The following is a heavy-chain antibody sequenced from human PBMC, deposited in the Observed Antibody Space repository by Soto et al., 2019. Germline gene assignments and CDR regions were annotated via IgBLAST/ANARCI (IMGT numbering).Heavy chain of an antibody. CDR2: ISSSGASI. D-gene: IGHD6-13*01. Sequence: LRLSCAASGFTFSDYYMSWIRQAPGKGLEWVSYISSSGASIYYADSVKGRFTISRDNAENSLSLQMNSLRAEDTAVYYCVRGGWSSSGGIAASWGQGTLVTVSS. V-gene: IGHV3-11*01. J-gene: IGHJ5*02. CDR3: VRGGWSSSGGIAAS. CDR1: GFTFSDYY.